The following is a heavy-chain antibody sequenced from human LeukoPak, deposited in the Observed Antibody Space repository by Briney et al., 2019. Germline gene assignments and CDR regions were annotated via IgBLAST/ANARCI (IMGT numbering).Heavy chain of an antibody. D-gene: IGHD4-17*01. J-gene: IGHJ1*01. V-gene: IGHV4-34*01. CDR3: ARGEDGDYYFQH. CDR2: NNHSGSS. CDR1: GGSFSGYY. Sequence: SETLSHTCAVYGGSFSGYYWSWIRQPPGKGLEWIGENNHSGSSNYNPSLKSRVTISVDTSKNQFSLKLSSVTAADTAVYYCARGEDGDYYFQHWGQGTLVTVSS.